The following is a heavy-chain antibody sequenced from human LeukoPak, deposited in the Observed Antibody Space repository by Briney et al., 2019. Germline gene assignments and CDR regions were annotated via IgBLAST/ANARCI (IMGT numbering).Heavy chain of an antibody. CDR1: GFTVSSNY. Sequence: TGGSLRLSCAASGFTVSSNYMSWVRQAPGMGLEWVSVIYSGGSTYYADSVKGRFTISRDNSKNTLYLQMNSLRAEDTAVYYCARGSGYSGYDLDYWGQGTPVTVSS. CDR2: IYSGGST. D-gene: IGHD5-12*01. CDR3: ARGSGYSGYDLDY. J-gene: IGHJ4*02. V-gene: IGHV3-53*01.